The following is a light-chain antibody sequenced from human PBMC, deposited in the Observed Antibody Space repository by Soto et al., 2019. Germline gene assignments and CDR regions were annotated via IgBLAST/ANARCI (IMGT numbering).Light chain of an antibody. CDR3: QQYGSLPWT. CDR1: QSISSNF. V-gene: IGKV3-20*01. J-gene: IGKJ1*01. CDR2: GAS. Sequence: EIVLTHSPGTLSLSTGEGATLSCRASQSISSNFLAWYQQKRGQAPRLLIHGASNRATGIPDRFSGSGSGTDFTLTITRLEPEDFAVYYCQQYGSLPWTFGQGTKVDIK.